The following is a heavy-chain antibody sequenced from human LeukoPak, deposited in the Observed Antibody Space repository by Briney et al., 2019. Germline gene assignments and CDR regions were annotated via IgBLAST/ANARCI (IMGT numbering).Heavy chain of an antibody. V-gene: IGHV3-33*01. J-gene: IGHJ4*02. CDR2: IWYDGSNK. Sequence: PGGSLRLSCAASGFTFSSYGMHWVRQAPGKELEWVAVIWYDGSNKYYADSVKGRFTISRDNSKNTLYLQMNSLRAEDTAVYYCARGHQDIVVVPAAMESLDYWGQGTLVTVSS. D-gene: IGHD2-2*01. CDR1: GFTFSSYG. CDR3: ARGHQDIVVVPAAMESLDY.